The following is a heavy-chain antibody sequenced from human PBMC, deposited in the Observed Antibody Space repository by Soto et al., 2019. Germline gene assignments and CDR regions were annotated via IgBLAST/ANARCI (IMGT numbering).Heavy chain of an antibody. V-gene: IGHV4-4*02. J-gene: IGHJ3*01. CDR2: TLHSGST. D-gene: IGHD2-15*01. CDR1: GDSISSSKW. CDR3: ACGRSWYRHDV. Sequence: QVQLQESGPGLVKPSGTLSLTCAVSGDSISSSKWWTWVRQPPGKGLEWIGDTLHSGSTNYNTSLKSRIIISVEKSKNQFSLELTSVTAADTAVYYCACGRSWYRHDVCGQGTMVSVSP.